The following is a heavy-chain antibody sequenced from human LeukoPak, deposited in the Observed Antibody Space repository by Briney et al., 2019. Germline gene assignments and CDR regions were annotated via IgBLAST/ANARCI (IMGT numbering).Heavy chain of an antibody. CDR1: GSNFSSYW. J-gene: IGHJ3*02. V-gene: IGHV5-51*01. CDR2: IFPGDSDT. Sequence: GASLPISCKGSGSNFSSYWIGWVRPLPGKGLEWMGLIFPGDSDTRYSPSFQGQVTISADKSISTAYLQWSSLTASDTAMYYCARRPGKQLVRGGGAFDIWGQGTLVTVSS. D-gene: IGHD6-13*01. CDR3: ARRPGKQLVRGGGAFDI.